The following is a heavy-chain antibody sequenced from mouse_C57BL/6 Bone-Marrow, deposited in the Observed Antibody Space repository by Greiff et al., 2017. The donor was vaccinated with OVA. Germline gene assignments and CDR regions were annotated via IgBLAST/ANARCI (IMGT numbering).Heavy chain of an antibody. CDR1: GYTFTSYW. CDR2: INPSNGGS. CDR3: ARSWDYGNYGGYAMDY. J-gene: IGHJ4*01. D-gene: IGHD2-1*01. Sequence: VQLQQSGTELVKPGASVKLSCKASGYTFTSYWMHWVKQRPGQGLEWIGNINPSNGGSNYNEKFKSKATPTVDKSSSTAYMQLSSLTSDDSAVYYCARSWDYGNYGGYAMDYWGQGTSVTVSS. V-gene: IGHV1-53*01.